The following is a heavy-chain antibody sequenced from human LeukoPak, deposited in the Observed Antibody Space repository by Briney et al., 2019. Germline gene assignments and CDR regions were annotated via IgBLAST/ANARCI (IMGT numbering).Heavy chain of an antibody. CDR1: GFTVSSNY. CDR2: IHSGGST. CDR3: ARDAYYDSSGYYHYD. D-gene: IGHD3-22*01. J-gene: IGHJ4*02. V-gene: IGHV3-53*01. Sequence: GRSLRLSCAVSGFTVSSNYMSWVRQAPGKGLEWVSIIHSGGSTHYADSVKGRFTISRDNSKNTLYLQMDSLRVEDTAVYYCARDAYYDSSGYYHYDWGQGTLVTVSS.